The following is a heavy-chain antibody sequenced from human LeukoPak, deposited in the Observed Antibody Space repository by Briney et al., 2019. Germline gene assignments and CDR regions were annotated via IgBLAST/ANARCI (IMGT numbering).Heavy chain of an antibody. CDR2: IHQNSGGK. J-gene: IGHJ4*02. CDR1: GYTFTGYY. V-gene: IGHV1-2*02. CDR3: ARDNPYYYDSRERSLPN. D-gene: IGHD3-22*01. Sequence: EASVNVSCKACGYTFTGYYMHWVRQAAGQGLEGVGWIHQNSGGKNYTQKVQGRVTMTRDTSISTPYMELSRLRSHDTAVYYCARDNPYYYDSRERSLPNWGQGTLVTVSS.